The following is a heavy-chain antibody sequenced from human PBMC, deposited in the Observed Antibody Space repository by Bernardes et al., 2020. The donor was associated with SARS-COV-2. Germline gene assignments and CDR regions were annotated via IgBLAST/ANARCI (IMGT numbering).Heavy chain of an antibody. CDR1: GFTFSDYG. CDR3: AKDTGYDSGVNWFDP. Sequence: GGSLSLSCAASGFTFSDYGMAWVRQSPGGGLEWVAPIRLSGGRTFYADSVKGRFTITRDNSKNAVSLLMNSLRAEDAAIYYCAKDTGYDSGVNWFDPWGQGTLVTVSS. J-gene: IGHJ5*02. D-gene: IGHD3-3*01. V-gene: IGHV3-23*01. CDR2: IRLSGGRT.